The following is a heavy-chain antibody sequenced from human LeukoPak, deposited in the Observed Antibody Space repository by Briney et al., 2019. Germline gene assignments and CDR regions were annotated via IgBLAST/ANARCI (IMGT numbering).Heavy chain of an antibody. CDR3: ARLGKVTKGYYYYYGMDV. D-gene: IGHD4-11*01. J-gene: IGHJ6*02. Sequence: PGGSLRLSCAVSGFTFSNYEMNWVRQAPGKGMDWVSYISNSGSTIYYADSVKGRFTISRDNAKNSLYLQMNSLRAEDTAVYYCARLGKVTKGYYYYYGMDVWGQGTTVTVSS. CDR2: ISNSGSTI. CDR1: GFTFSNYE. V-gene: IGHV3-48*03.